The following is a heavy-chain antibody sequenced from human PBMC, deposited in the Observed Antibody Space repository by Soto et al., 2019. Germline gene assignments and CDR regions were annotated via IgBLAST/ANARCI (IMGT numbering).Heavy chain of an antibody. Sequence: GGSLRLSCAASGFTFSSYAMSWVRQAQGKGLEWVSAISGSGGSTYYADSVKGRFTISRDNSKNTLYLQMNSLRAEDTAVYYCAKVKHYDSSGDFDYWGQGTLVTVSS. D-gene: IGHD3-22*01. CDR2: ISGSGGST. V-gene: IGHV3-23*01. CDR1: GFTFSSYA. J-gene: IGHJ4*02. CDR3: AKVKHYDSSGDFDY.